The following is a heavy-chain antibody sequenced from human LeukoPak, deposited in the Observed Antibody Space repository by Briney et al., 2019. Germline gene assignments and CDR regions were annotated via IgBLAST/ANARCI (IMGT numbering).Heavy chain of an antibody. CDR3: ATLGVEAVAGTNWFDP. J-gene: IGHJ5*02. CDR1: GGPISTYY. CDR2: ISYSGST. Sequence: SETLSLTCTVSGGPISTYYWSWIRQPPGRGLEWIGYISYSGSTSYNPSLKSRVTISVDTSKNQFSLKLSSVTAADTAVYYCATLGVEAVAGTNWFDPWGQGTLVTVSS. V-gene: IGHV4-59*12. D-gene: IGHD6-19*01.